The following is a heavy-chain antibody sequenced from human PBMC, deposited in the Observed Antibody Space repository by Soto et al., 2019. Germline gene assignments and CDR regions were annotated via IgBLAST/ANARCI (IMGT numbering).Heavy chain of an antibody. CDR2: ISGSGGST. CDR3: AKVGGITIFGVATKGGAYGMDV. D-gene: IGHD3-3*01. J-gene: IGHJ6*02. V-gene: IGHV3-23*01. CDR1: GFTFSSYA. Sequence: EVQLLESGGGLVQPGGSLRLSCAASGFTFSSYAMSWVRQAPGKGLEWVSAISGSGGSTYYADSVKGRFTISRDNSKNTLYLQMNSLRAEDTAVYYCAKVGGITIFGVATKGGAYGMDVWGQGTTVTVSS.